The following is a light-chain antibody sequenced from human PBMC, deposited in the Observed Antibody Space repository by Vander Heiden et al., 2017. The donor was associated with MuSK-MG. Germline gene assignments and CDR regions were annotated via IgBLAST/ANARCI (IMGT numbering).Light chain of an antibody. CDR3: QSYDSSMSGSVV. CDR2: GNS. V-gene: IGLV1-40*01. Sequence: QSVLTQPPSVSGAPGQRVTISCTGSSSNIGAGYDVHWYQQLPGTAPKLLIYGNSNRPSGVPDRFSCSKSGTSASTAITGLQAEDEADYYCQSYDSSMSGSVVFGGGTKRTVL. J-gene: IGLJ2*01. CDR1: SSNIGAGYD.